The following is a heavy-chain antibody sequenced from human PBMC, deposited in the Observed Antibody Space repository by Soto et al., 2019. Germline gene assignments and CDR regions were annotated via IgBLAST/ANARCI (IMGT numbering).Heavy chain of an antibody. CDR1: GGSISGSY. D-gene: IGHD6-19*01. J-gene: IGHJ4*02. Sequence: PSETLSLTCRASGGSISGSYWSWIRQSPGKGLEWLGYVYYTGSTNYSPSLRSRVSISVDTSKNEFSLRLSSVTAADTAVYFCARSVAVPGAHIDYWGQGTQVTVSS. V-gene: IGHV4-59*01. CDR2: VYYTGST. CDR3: ARSVAVPGAHIDY.